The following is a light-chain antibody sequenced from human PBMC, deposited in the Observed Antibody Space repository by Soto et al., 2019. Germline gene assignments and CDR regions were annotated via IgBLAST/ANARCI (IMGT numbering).Light chain of an antibody. J-gene: IGKJ5*01. CDR3: QQSYNNPKT. V-gene: IGKV1-39*01. Sequence: IQMTQSPSSLSASVGDRVTITCRASQSIANYLNWYQQKPGKAPKLLIYAASTLESGVPSRFSGSGSGTDFTLTISSLQPEDFATYYCQQSYNNPKTFGQGTRLEIK. CDR2: AAS. CDR1: QSIANY.